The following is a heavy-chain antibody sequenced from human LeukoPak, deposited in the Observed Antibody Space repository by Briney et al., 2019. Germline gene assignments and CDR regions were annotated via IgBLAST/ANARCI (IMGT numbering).Heavy chain of an antibody. J-gene: IGHJ4*02. CDR1: GGSISSYY. CDR3: ARFGSLREPIHDY. D-gene: IGHD3-16*01. CDR2: IYYSGST. V-gene: IGHV4-59*01. Sequence: SETLSLTCTVSGGSISSYYWSWIRQPPGKGLEWIGYIYYSGSTNYNPSLKSRVTISVDTSKNQFSLNLSSVTAADTAVYYCARFGSLREPIHDYWGQGTLVTVSS.